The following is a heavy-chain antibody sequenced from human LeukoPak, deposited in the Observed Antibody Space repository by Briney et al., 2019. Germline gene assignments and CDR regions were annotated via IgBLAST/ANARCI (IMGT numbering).Heavy chain of an antibody. J-gene: IGHJ3*02. Sequence: SETLSLTCTVSGGSISSGGYYWSWIRQHPGKGLECIGYIYYSGSTYYNPSLKSRVTISVDTSKNQFSLKLSSVTAADTAVYYCARYGGSYGLGSYYLAAFDIWGQGTMVTVSS. CDR2: IYYSGST. V-gene: IGHV4-31*03. CDR1: GGSISSGGYY. D-gene: IGHD3-10*01. CDR3: ARYGGSYGLGSYYLAAFDI.